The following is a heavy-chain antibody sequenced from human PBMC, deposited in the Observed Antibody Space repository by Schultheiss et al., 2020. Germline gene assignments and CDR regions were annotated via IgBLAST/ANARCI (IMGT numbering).Heavy chain of an antibody. V-gene: IGHV4-4*07. Sequence: SQTLSLTCTVSGGSISSYYWSWIRQPAGKGLEWIGRIYTSGSTNYNPSLKSRVTMSVDTSKNQFSLKLSSVTAADTAVYYCARDSGSYSYYYYYYMDVWGKGTTGTVS. D-gene: IGHD1-26*01. CDR1: GGSISSYY. CDR2: IYTSGST. J-gene: IGHJ6*03. CDR3: ARDSGSYSYYYYYYMDV.